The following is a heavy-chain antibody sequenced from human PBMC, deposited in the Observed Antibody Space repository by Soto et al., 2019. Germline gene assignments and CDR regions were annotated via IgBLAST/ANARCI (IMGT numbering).Heavy chain of an antibody. Sequence: SVKLSCKASGGTFSRYAISWVRRAPGQGLEWIGGFIPIYGTRNYAQKFQGRVTITADESTSTAYMELSSLGSEDTAVYYCARAERPYGDYDNHYYAMDLRDQGTLLTV. CDR3: ARAERPYGDYDNHYYAMDL. CDR1: GGTFSRYA. V-gene: IGHV1-69*13. J-gene: IGHJ6*02. D-gene: IGHD4-17*01. CDR2: FIPIYGTR.